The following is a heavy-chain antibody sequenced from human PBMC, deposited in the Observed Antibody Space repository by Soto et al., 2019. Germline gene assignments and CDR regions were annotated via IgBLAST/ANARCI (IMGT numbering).Heavy chain of an antibody. CDR1: GFGLINYG. J-gene: IGHJ6*02. CDR2: ISAYNGNT. Sequence: ASVKVSCKASGFGLINYGFTWVRQAPGQGLEWMGWISAYNGNTIYAQNLQGRLTMTRDTSTSTAYMELRSLRSDDTAVYYCARLGGTTSVYYYTMDVWGQGTTVTVSS. CDR3: ARLGGTTSVYYYTMDV. D-gene: IGHD1-7*01. V-gene: IGHV1-18*04.